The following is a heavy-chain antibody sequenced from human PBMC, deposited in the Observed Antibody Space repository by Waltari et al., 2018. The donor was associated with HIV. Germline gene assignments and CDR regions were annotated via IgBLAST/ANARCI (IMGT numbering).Heavy chain of an antibody. CDR1: GFTFTSYT. CDR3: AGNYDNSGWPYMGY. CDR2: INVGERKT. V-gene: IGHV1-3*01. Sequence: QVQLVQSGAEVKKPGASVKVSCTASGFTFTSYTLHWVRQAPGQRLEWMGGINVGERKTKASQKLQGRFTITMDTSANIVYMELSSLRSDDTAVYFCAGNYDNSGWPYMGYWGQGTLVTVSS. J-gene: IGHJ4*02. D-gene: IGHD3-22*01.